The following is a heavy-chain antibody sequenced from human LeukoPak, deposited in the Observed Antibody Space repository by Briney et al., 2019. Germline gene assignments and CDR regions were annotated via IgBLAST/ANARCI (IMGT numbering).Heavy chain of an antibody. D-gene: IGHD2-8*01. Sequence: PGGSLRLSCAASGFTFSSYAMSWVRQAPGKGLEWVSAISGSGGSTYYADSVKGRFTISRDNSKNTLYLQMNSLRAEDTAVYYCAKDRVLMVYAIPVLADLDYWGQGTLVTVSS. CDR3: AKDRVLMVYAIPVLADLDY. CDR1: GFTFSSYA. J-gene: IGHJ4*02. CDR2: ISGSGGST. V-gene: IGHV3-23*01.